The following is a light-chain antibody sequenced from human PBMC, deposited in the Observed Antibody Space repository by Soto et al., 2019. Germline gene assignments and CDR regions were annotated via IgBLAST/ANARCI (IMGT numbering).Light chain of an antibody. CDR3: QQYKSYPWT. CDR1: QSISSW. J-gene: IGKJ1*01. CDR2: DAS. V-gene: IGKV1-5*01. Sequence: IRMSNSRSTVSANIVDIVSFTCRASQSISSWFAWYQQKPGKAPKLLIYDASSLESGVPSRFSGSGSGTEFTLTITSLQPDDFATYYSQQYKSYPWTFGQGTKVDI.